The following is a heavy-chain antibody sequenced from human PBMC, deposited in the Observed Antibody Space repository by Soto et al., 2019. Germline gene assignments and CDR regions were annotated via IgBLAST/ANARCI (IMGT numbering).Heavy chain of an antibody. CDR1: GGSINSNNYY. CDR2: IYYDGST. J-gene: IGHJ4*02. CDR3: AKVVVAATRHTDFDS. Sequence: SETLSLTCTVSGGSINSNNYYWAWIRQPPGKGLAWIASIYYDGSTYYNPSLKSRVSISVDTSKNHFSLKLTSATAADTAVYYCAKVVVAATRHTDFDSWGQGTLVTVSS. D-gene: IGHD2-15*01. V-gene: IGHV4-39*02.